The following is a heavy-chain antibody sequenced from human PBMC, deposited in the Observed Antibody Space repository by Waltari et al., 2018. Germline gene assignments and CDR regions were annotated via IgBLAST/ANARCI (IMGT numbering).Heavy chain of an antibody. D-gene: IGHD3-3*01. CDR3: ALRPYYDFWSGYYSYFDY. V-gene: IGHV4-39*07. J-gene: IGHJ4*02. Sequence: QLQLQESGPGLVKPSETLSLTCTVSGGSIRSSSYYWGWIRQPPGKGLEWIGSIYYSGSTYYNPSLKSRVTISVDTSKNQFSLKLSSVTAADTAVYYCALRPYYDFWSGYYSYFDYWGQGTLVTVSS. CDR2: IYYSGST. CDR1: GGSIRSSSYY.